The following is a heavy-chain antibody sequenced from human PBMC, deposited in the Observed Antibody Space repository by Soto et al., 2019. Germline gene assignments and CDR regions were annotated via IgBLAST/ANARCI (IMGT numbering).Heavy chain of an antibody. CDR3: ATGVATINPGRFDY. CDR1: GFTFSSYA. D-gene: IGHD5-12*01. Sequence: EVQLLESGGGLVQPGGSLRLSCAASGFTFSSYAMSWVRQAPEKGLEWISAISGSGGGTYYADSVKGRFTISRDNSKNTLYLQMNSLRAEDTAVYYCATGVATINPGRFDYWGQGTLVTVSS. CDR2: ISGSGGGT. J-gene: IGHJ4*02. V-gene: IGHV3-23*01.